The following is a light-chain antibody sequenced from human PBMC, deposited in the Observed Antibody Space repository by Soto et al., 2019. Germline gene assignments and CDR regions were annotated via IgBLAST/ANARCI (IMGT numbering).Light chain of an antibody. CDR2: DAS. Sequence: EIVLTQSPATLSLSPGERATLSCRASQSVRSFLAWYQQRPGQAPRLLIYDASNRATGIPARFSGSGSGTDFTLTISSLAPEDFALYYCQQRSSWPLTFGGGTKVEIK. J-gene: IGKJ4*01. V-gene: IGKV3-11*01. CDR1: QSVRSF. CDR3: QQRSSWPLT.